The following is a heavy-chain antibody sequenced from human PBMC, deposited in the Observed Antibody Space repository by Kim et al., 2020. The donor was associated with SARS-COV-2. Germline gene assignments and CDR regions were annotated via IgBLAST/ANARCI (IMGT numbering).Heavy chain of an antibody. Sequence: GGSLRLSCAASGFTFSSYWMSWVRQAPGKGLEWVANIKQDGSEKYYVDSVKGRFTISRDNAKNSLYLQMNSLRAEDTAVYYCARDDRGPGRFLEWLSPLGDWFDPWGQGTLVTVSS. D-gene: IGHD3-3*01. V-gene: IGHV3-7*01. CDR3: ARDDRGPGRFLEWLSPLGDWFDP. CDR2: IKQDGSEK. CDR1: GFTFSSYW. J-gene: IGHJ5*02.